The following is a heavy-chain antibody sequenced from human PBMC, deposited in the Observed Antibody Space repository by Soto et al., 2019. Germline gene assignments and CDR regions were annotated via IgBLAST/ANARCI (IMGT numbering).Heavy chain of an antibody. V-gene: IGHV3-30-3*01. CDR1: GFTFSSYA. Sequence: GGSLRLSCAASGFTFSSYAMHWVRQAPGEGLEWVAVISYDGSNKYYADSVKGRFTISRDNSKNTLYLQMNSLRAEDTAVYYCARVSSSIVVVLDAFDIWGQGTMVTVSS. D-gene: IGHD3-22*01. CDR3: ARVSSSIVVVLDAFDI. J-gene: IGHJ3*02. CDR2: ISYDGSNK.